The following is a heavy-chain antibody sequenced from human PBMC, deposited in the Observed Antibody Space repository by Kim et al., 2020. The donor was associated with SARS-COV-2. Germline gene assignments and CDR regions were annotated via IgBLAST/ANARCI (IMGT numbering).Heavy chain of an antibody. J-gene: IGHJ4*02. Sequence: ASVKVSCKASGYTFTAYYMHWVRQAPGQGLEWMGRIDPSSGGTNYAQKFQDRVTMTRDTSISTAYMELNRLISDDTAVYYCASRIAAIEPVPDYWGQGTL. CDR3: ASRIAAIEPVPDY. CDR1: GYTFTAYY. CDR2: IDPSSGGT. D-gene: IGHD6-25*01. V-gene: IGHV1-2*06.